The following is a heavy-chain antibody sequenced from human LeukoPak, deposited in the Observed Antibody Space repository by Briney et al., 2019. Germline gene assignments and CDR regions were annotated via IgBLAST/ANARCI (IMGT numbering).Heavy chain of an antibody. D-gene: IGHD3-3*01. Sequence: GGSLRLSCAASGFTFSSYAMSWVRQAPGKGLEWVSTISGSGGSTYYADSVKGRFTISRDNSKNTLYLQMNSLRADETAVYYCAKVPIQYSDSFEVYFDYWGQGTLVTVSS. J-gene: IGHJ4*02. CDR2: ISGSGGST. CDR1: GFTFSSYA. CDR3: AKVPIQYSDSFEVYFDY. V-gene: IGHV3-23*01.